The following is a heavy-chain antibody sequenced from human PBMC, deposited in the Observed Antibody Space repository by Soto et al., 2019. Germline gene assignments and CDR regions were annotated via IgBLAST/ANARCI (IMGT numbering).Heavy chain of an antibody. CDR1: GYSFTTYW. J-gene: IGHJ4*02. CDR3: LRGGPWYSSNLDFDY. V-gene: IGHV5-51*01. CDR2: IYPGDSDT. D-gene: IGHD6-13*01. Sequence: EVQLVQSGAEVKKPGESLIISCQGSGYSFTTYWIAWVRQMPGKGLEWMGIIYPGDSDTRYSPSFQGQVTISADTSISTAYLQWRSLKASDSAMYYCLRGGPWYSSNLDFDYWGQGTLVTVPS.